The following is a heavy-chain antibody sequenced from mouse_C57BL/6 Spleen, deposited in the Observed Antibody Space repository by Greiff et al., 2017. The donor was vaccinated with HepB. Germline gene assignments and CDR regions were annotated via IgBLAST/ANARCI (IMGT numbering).Heavy chain of an antibody. CDR1: GFSLTSYG. J-gene: IGHJ4*01. D-gene: IGHD1-1*01. CDR2: IWGDGST. CDR3: AKLLGPYYYGSSPYYYAMDY. Sequence: VKLMESGPGLVAPSQSLSITCTVSGFSLTSYGVSWVRQPPGKGLEWLGVIWGDGSTNYHSALISRLSISKDNSKSQVFLKLNSLQTDDTATYYCAKLLGPYYYGSSPYYYAMDYWGQGTSVTVSS. V-gene: IGHV2-3*01.